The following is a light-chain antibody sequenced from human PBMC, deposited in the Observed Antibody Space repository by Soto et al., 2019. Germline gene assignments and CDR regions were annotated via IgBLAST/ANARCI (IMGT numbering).Light chain of an antibody. J-gene: IGKJ1*01. CDR1: QSVSSY. V-gene: IGKV3-20*01. Sequence: EIVLTQSPGTLSLSPGERATLSCRSSQSVSSYLAWYQQKPGQAPRLLIYGASSRATGIPDRFSGSGSGTDFTLTIRRLEPEDFAVYYCQQYGSSPTWTFGQGTKVEIK. CDR3: QQYGSSPTWT. CDR2: GAS.